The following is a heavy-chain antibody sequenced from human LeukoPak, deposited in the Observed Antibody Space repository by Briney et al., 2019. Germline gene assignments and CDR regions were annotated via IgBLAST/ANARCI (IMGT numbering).Heavy chain of an antibody. Sequence: GGSLRLSCAASGFTFSSYSMNWVRQAPGKGLEWVSYISSSSTIYYADSVKGRFTISRDNAKNSLYLQMNSLRAEDTAVYYCTTEAIHHSYHYTDVWAKGTTVTVSS. V-gene: IGHV3-48*01. D-gene: IGHD2-2*01. CDR3: TTEAIHHSYHYTDV. CDR1: GFTFSSYS. J-gene: IGHJ6*03. CDR2: ISSSSTI.